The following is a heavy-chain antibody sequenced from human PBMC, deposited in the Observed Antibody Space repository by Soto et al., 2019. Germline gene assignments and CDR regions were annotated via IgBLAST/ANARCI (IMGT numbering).Heavy chain of an antibody. CDR2: IWYDGSNK. V-gene: IGHV3-33*01. Sequence: QVQLVESGGGVVQPGRSLRLSCATSGFTFSNYGMHWVRQAPGKGLEWVAVIWYDGSNKHYADSVKGRFTISRDNSKNALALQMDRLRAEDTAVYYWSRWAVTNYKYGMDVWGQGTTVTVS. D-gene: IGHD4-17*01. CDR1: GFTFSNYG. CDR3: SRWAVTNYKYGMDV. J-gene: IGHJ6*02.